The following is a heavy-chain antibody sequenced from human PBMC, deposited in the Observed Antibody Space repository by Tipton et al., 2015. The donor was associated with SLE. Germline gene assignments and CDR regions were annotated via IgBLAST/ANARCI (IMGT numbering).Heavy chain of an antibody. J-gene: IGHJ4*02. CDR3: ARVSTVTTGYYFDY. Sequence: LRLSCTVSGGSISSHYWSWIRQPPGKGLEWIGYIYYSGSTNYNPSLKSRVTISVDTSKNQFSLKLSSVTAADTAVYYCARVSTVTTGYYFDYWGQGTLVTVSS. V-gene: IGHV4-59*11. CDR2: IYYSGST. CDR1: GGSISSHY. D-gene: IGHD4-17*01.